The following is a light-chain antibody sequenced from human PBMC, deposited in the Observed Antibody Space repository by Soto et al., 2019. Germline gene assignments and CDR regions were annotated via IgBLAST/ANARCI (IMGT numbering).Light chain of an antibody. CDR3: QRYGSSPWT. Sequence: EIVMTHSPATLSVSPGERATLSCRASQSVSIDLAWYQQTPGQAPRLLIYGASFRATGIPDRFSGRGSGTDFTLTISRLDPEDFAVYYCQRYGSSPWTFGLGTKVDIK. CDR2: GAS. V-gene: IGKV3-20*01. CDR1: QSVSID. J-gene: IGKJ1*01.